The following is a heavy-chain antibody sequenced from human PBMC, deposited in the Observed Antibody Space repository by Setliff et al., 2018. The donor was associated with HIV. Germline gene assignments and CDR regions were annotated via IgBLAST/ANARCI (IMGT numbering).Heavy chain of an antibody. V-gene: IGHV3-7*01. CDR1: GFMFGVDW. D-gene: IGHD6-13*01. J-gene: IGHJ6*02. Sequence: PGGSLRLSCAASGFMFGVDWMSWVRQTPGKGLEWVASVTPDGGDKYYANSMRGRFTISRDNGKNAVYLQMNSLRAEDTAVYYCAKDRGQQLVHYYYYYGMDVWGQGTTVTVSS. CDR3: AKDRGQQLVHYYYYYGMDV. CDR2: VTPDGGDK.